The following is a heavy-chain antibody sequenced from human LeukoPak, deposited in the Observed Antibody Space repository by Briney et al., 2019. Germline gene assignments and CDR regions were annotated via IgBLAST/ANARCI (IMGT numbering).Heavy chain of an antibody. Sequence: SETLSLTCAVYGGSFSGYYWSWIRQPPGKGLEWIGEINHSGSTNYNPSLKSRVTISVDTSKNQFSLKLSSVTAADTAVYYCASGLGYCSGGSCAGARNWGQGTLVTVSS. CDR3: ASGLGYCSGGSCAGARN. D-gene: IGHD2-15*01. CDR2: INHSGST. V-gene: IGHV4-34*01. J-gene: IGHJ4*02. CDR1: GGSFSGYY.